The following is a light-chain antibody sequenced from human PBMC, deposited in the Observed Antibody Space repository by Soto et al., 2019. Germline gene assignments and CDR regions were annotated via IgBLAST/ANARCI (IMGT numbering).Light chain of an antibody. CDR3: QSYDSSLTTYV. J-gene: IGLJ1*01. V-gene: IGLV1-40*01. CDR2: SNA. CDR1: SSDIGAGYD. Sequence: QSVVTQPPSVSEAPGQRVTISCTGTSSDIGAGYDVHWYQQLPGAAPKLLIYSNAIRPSGVPDRFSASKSGTSASLAITGLRAEDEADYYCQSYDSSLTTYVFGTGTKLTVL.